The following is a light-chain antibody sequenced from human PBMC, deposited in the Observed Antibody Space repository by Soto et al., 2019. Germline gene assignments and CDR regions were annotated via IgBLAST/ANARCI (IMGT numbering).Light chain of an antibody. CDR1: SSDVGGYDY. J-gene: IGLJ1*01. Sequence: QSVLTQPASVSGSPGQSITISCTGTSSDVGGYDYVSWYQQHPGKAPKLLIYDVSNRPSGVSTRFSGSKSGNTASLTISGLQAEDEGDYYCTSYTARRLYVFGSRTKVTVL. CDR3: TSYTARRLYV. CDR2: DVS. V-gene: IGLV2-14*03.